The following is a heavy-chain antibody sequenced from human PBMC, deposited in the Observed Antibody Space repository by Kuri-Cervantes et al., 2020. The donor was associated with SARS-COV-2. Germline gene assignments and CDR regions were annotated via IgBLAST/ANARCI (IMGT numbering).Heavy chain of an antibody. V-gene: IGHV3-33*01. CDR1: GFTFSSYG. D-gene: IGHD4-23*01. CDR2: IWYDGSNK. CDR3: ALVNDYYYYMDV. Sequence: GESLKSSGAASGFTFSSYGMHWVRQAPGKGLEWGAGIWYDGSNKYYADSVKGRFTISRDNSKNTLYLQMNSLRAEDTAVYYCALVNDYYYYMDVWGKGTTVTVSS. J-gene: IGHJ6*03.